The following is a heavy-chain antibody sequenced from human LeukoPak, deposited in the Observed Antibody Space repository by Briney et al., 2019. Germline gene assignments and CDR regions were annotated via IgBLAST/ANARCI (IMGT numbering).Heavy chain of an antibody. D-gene: IGHD3-10*01. CDR2: IYYSGST. Sequence: SETLSLTCIVSGGPVSSYYWSWIRQPPGKGLEWIGYIYYSGSTNYNPSLKSRVTISVDTSKNQFSLKLSSVTAADTAVYYCAREDYHGSGSYPGYFDYWGQGTLVTVSS. J-gene: IGHJ4*02. CDR3: AREDYHGSGSYPGYFDY. CDR1: GGPVSSYY. V-gene: IGHV4-59*02.